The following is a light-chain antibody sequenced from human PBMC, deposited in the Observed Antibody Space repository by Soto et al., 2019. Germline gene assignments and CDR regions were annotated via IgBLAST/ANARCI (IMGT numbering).Light chain of an antibody. CDR3: QQYTGYSRT. CDR1: QSISDS. Sequence: DIQMTQSPSTLSASVGDRVTITCRASQSISDSLAWYQQKPGKAPFLLISDASSLERGVPSRLSGSGSGTEFTLTITSMQPDDFATYYCQQYTGYSRTFGQGTKVDIK. CDR2: DAS. V-gene: IGKV1-5*01. J-gene: IGKJ1*01.